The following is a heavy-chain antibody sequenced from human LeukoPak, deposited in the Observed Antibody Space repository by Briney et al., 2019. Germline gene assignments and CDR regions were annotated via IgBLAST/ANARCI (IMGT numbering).Heavy chain of an antibody. CDR1: GYTFTGYY. Sequence: ASVKVSCKASGYTFTGYYMHWVRQAPGQGLEWMGWISAYNGNTNYAQKPQGRVTMTTDTSTSTAYMELRSLRSDDTAVYYRARDGDYVTGLDYWGQGTLVTVSS. V-gene: IGHV1-18*04. CDR2: ISAYNGNT. D-gene: IGHD4-17*01. J-gene: IGHJ4*02. CDR3: ARDGDYVTGLDY.